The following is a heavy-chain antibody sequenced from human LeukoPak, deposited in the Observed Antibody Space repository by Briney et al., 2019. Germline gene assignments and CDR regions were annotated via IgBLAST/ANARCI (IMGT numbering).Heavy chain of an antibody. Sequence: PGGSLTLSCIASGFTFSSYAMSWVRQAPGKGLEWVSGISVRGGTTYYADSVKRHFTISRDNSNNTVYLQMNSLRVEDTAIYYCAKGHSSGLNWFDPWGQGTLVTVSS. CDR1: GFTFSSYA. V-gene: IGHV3-23*01. CDR3: AKGHSSGLNWFDP. J-gene: IGHJ5*02. CDR2: ISVRGGTT. D-gene: IGHD6-19*01.